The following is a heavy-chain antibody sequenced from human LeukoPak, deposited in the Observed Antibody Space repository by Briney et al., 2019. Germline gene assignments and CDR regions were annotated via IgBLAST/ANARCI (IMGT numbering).Heavy chain of an antibody. CDR3: ARDRDYGGPNAFDI. CDR1: GGTFSSYA. Sequence: SVKVSCKASGGTFSSYAISWVRQAPGQGLEWMGGIIPIFGTANYAQKFQGRVMITADKSTSTAYMELSSLRSEDTAVYYCARDRDYGGPNAFDIWGQGTMVTVSS. D-gene: IGHD4-23*01. J-gene: IGHJ3*02. CDR2: IIPIFGTA. V-gene: IGHV1-69*06.